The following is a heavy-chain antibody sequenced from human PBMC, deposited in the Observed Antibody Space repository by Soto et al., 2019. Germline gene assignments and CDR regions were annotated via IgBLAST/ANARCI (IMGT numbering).Heavy chain of an antibody. J-gene: IGHJ5*02. V-gene: IGHV4-31*03. CDR1: GGSISSGGYY. CDR3: ARQGYSSGWKGILYNWFDP. D-gene: IGHD6-19*01. Sequence: SETLSLTCTVSGGSISSGGYYWSWIRQHPGKGLEWIGYIYYSGSTYYNPSLKSRVTISVDTSKNQFSLKLSSVTAADTAVYYCARQGYSSGWKGILYNWFDPWGQGTLVTVSS. CDR2: IYYSGST.